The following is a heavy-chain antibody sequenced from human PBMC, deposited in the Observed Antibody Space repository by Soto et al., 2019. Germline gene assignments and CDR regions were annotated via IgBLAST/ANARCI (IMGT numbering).Heavy chain of an antibody. CDR2: VYYSGIT. CDR1: GGSVSSYY. V-gene: IGHV4-59*02. J-gene: IGHJ4*02. Sequence: PXGTLSLTFTVSGGSVSSYYWSWIRQPPGKGLEWMGYVYYSGITKYNPSLQSRITMSVDTSKNQFSLRLSSVTAADTAVYYCAKFSNNFDYWGQGTLVTVSS. D-gene: IGHD4-4*01. CDR3: AKFSNNFDY.